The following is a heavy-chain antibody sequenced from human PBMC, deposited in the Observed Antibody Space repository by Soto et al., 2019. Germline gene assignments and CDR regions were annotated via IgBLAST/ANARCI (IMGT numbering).Heavy chain of an antibody. CDR3: ARVGPSGYYYGVDY. V-gene: IGHV4-31*03. CDR2: IYYSGST. Sequence: QVQLQESGPGLVKPSQTLSLTCTVSGGSISSGGYYWSWIRQHPGKGLEWIGYIYYSGSTYYNPSLKSRATISVDTSKNQFSLKLSSVTAADTAVYYCARVGPSGYYYGVDYWGQGTLVTVSS. J-gene: IGHJ4*02. CDR1: GGSISSGGYY. D-gene: IGHD3-10*01.